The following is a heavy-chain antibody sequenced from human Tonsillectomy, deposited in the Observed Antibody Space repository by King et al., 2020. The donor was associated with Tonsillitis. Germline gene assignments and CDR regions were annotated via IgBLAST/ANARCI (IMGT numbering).Heavy chain of an antibody. CDR2: ISYDGSNK. CDR3: AKDQFTGDWITMIDY. J-gene: IGHJ4*02. CDR1: GFTFSTYG. V-gene: IGHV3-30*18. D-gene: IGHD3-22*01. Sequence: VQLVESGGGVVQPGRSLRLSCAASGFTFSTYGMHWVRQAPGKGLEWVAVISYDGSNKYYVDSVKGRFTISRDNSKNTLYLQMNSLRAEDTAVYYCAKDQFTGDWITMIDYWGQGTLVTVSS.